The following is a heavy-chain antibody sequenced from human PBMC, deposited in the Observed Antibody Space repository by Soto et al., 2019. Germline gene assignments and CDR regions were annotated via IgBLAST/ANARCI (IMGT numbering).Heavy chain of an antibody. D-gene: IGHD6-13*01. V-gene: IGHV3-11*01. Sequence: GGSLRLSCAASGFTFSDYYMSWIRQAPGKGLEWVSYISSSGSTIYYADSVKGRFTISRDNAKNSLYLQMNSLRAEDTVVYFCARDVAAAGSVYMDVWGKGTTVTVS. CDR1: GFTFSDYY. J-gene: IGHJ6*03. CDR2: ISSSGSTI. CDR3: ARDVAAAGSVYMDV.